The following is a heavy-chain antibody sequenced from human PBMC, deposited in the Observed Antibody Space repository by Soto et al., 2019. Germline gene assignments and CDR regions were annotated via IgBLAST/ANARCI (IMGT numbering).Heavy chain of an antibody. D-gene: IGHD4-17*01. J-gene: IGHJ6*02. V-gene: IGHV4-30-4*01. CDR3: ARLGPTTVPTSYFTGNYNGMDV. CDR1: GGSISSGDYY. Sequence: SETLSLTCTVSGGSISSGDYYWSWIRQPPEKGLEWIGYIYYSGSTYYNPSLRSRLTISVDTSKNQFSLKLSSVTAADTAVYCCARLGPTTVPTSYFTGNYNGMDVWGQGTTVTVSS. CDR2: IYYSGST.